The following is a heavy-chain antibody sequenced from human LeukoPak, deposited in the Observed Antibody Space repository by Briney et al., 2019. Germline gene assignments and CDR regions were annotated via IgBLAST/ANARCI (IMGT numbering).Heavy chain of an antibody. CDR3: AARDNGNDLLSYHGMDV. J-gene: IGHJ6*04. CDR2: IMPVLDTG. D-gene: IGHD1-1*01. Sequence: SVKVSCKASGGRLRRYVFAWVRQAPGQGLEWMGGIMPVLDTGSYAQGFQGRVTITADRSTSTAYMELRSLRPEDTALYYCAARDNGNDLLSYHGMDVWGNGTTVTVSS. V-gene: IGHV1-69*06. CDR1: GGRLRRYV.